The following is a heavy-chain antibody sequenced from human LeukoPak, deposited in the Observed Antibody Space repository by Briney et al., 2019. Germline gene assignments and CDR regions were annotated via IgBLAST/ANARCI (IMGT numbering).Heavy chain of an antibody. J-gene: IGHJ4*02. CDR3: TARGVDYYGSGSYSDY. V-gene: IGHV5-51*01. CDR1: GYTFTNYG. D-gene: IGHD3-10*01. Sequence: GASVKVSCKASGYTFTNYGISWVRQMPGKGLEWMGIIYPGDSDTRYSPSFQGQVTISADKSISTAYLQWSSLKASDTAMYYCTARGVDYYGSGSYSDYWGQGTLVTVSS. CDR2: IYPGDSDT.